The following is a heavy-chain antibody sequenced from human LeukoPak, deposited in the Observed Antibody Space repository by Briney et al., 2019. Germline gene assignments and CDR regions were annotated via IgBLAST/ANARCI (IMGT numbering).Heavy chain of an antibody. CDR1: GFTFSSYA. V-gene: IGHV3-30*04. Sequence: PGGSLRLSCAASGFTFSSYAMHWVRQAPGKGLEWVAVISYDGSNKYYADSVKGRFTISRDNSKNTLYLQMNSLRAEDTAVYYCARASGSNYYYYMDVWGKGTMVTVSS. J-gene: IGHJ6*03. D-gene: IGHD2-15*01. CDR2: ISYDGSNK. CDR3: ARASGSNYYYYMDV.